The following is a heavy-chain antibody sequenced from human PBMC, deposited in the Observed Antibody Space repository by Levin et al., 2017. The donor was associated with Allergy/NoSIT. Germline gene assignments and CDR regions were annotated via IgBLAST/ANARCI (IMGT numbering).Heavy chain of an antibody. D-gene: IGHD3-22*01. CDR3: ASSSSGNYYSLDY. CDR2: IYYGATT. CDR1: GGSITSYY. J-gene: IGHJ4*02. V-gene: IGHV4-59*08. Sequence: SQTLSLTCTVSGGSITSYYWTWIRQSPGKGLEWIGYIYYGATTIYNPSLNSRVTISVDTSKNQFSLKLSAVTAADTAVYYCASSSSGNYYSLDYWGQGNLVTVSS.